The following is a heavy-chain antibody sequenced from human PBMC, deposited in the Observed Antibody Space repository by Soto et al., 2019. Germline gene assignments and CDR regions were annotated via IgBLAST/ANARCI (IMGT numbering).Heavy chain of an antibody. D-gene: IGHD3-3*01. CDR3: ATDFWSGYGYFDY. V-gene: IGHV3-7*01. Sequence: PGGSLRLSCAASGFTFSSYWMSWVRQAPGKGLEWVANIKQDGSEKYYVDSVKGRFTISRDNAKNSLYLQMNSLRAEDTAVYYCATDFWSGYGYFDYWGQVTLVTVSS. CDR1: GFTFSSYW. J-gene: IGHJ4*02. CDR2: IKQDGSEK.